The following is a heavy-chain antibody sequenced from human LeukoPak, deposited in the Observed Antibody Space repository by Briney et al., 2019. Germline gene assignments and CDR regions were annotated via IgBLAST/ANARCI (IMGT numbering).Heavy chain of an antibody. CDR3: ARAHLRASAFDI. CDR1: GFTFDDYG. J-gene: IGHJ3*02. V-gene: IGHV3-20*04. D-gene: IGHD4-17*01. CDR2: INWNGGST. Sequence: PGGSLRLSCAASGFTFDDYGMSWVRQAPGKGREWGSGINWNGGSTGYADSVKGRFTISRDNAKNSLYLQMNSLRAEDTALYYCARAHLRASAFDIWGQGTMVTVSS.